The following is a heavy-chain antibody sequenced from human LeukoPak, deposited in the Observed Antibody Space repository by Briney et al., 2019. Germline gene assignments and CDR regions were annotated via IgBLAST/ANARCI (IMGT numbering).Heavy chain of an antibody. V-gene: IGHV5-51*01. CDR3: AWRKYFGTWFEP. Sequence: GESLKISCKGSGYSITDYWIGWVRQMPGRGLGWMGIIYPSTSETQYTLPFQGQVTISVDTSTSTAYLQWSSLKASDTAMYYCAWRKYFGTWFEPWGQGTLVTVSS. CDR1: GYSITDYW. J-gene: IGHJ5*02. D-gene: IGHD1-14*01. CDR2: IYPSTSET.